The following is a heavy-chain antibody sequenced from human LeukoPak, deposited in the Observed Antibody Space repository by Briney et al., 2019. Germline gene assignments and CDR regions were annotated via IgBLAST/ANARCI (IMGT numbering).Heavy chain of an antibody. CDR1: GFTFSNYA. D-gene: IGHD5-24*01. CDR3: AKQFVDI. V-gene: IGHV3-23*01. Sequence: GGSLRLSCAASGFTFSNYAMNWVRQAPGKGLEWVSSISGSGDDPSYADSVKGRFTITRDNSRNTLYLQMNSLRAEDTAVYYCAKQFVDIWGQGTLVTVSS. J-gene: IGHJ5*02. CDR2: ISGSGDDP.